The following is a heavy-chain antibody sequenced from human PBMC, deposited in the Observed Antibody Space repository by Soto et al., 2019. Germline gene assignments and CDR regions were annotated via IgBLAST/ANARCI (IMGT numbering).Heavy chain of an antibody. D-gene: IGHD3-22*01. CDR1: EFSFDDSA. CDR3: ARDPDSSGYSL. V-gene: IGHV3-23*01. J-gene: IGHJ4*02. Sequence: PGGSLRLSCAASEFSFDDSAMSWVRQAPGKGLEWVSSITYTGISTYYADSVKGRFTISRDNSRDTLYLQMNSLRAEDTAVYYCARDPDSSGYSLWGQGTLVTVS. CDR2: ITYTGIST.